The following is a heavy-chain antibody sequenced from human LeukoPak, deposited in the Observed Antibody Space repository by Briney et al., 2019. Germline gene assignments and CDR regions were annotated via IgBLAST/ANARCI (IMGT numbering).Heavy chain of an antibody. CDR3: ARDYSGWTRYFMDV. V-gene: IGHV4-4*02. CDR1: GGSISSSNW. CDR2: IFHSGST. J-gene: IGHJ6*03. Sequence: SETLSLTCAVSGGSISSSNWWSWVRPPPGKGLEWIGEIFHSGSTNYNPSLKSRVTISVDKSKNQFSLRLSSVAAADTAVYYCARDYSGWTRYFMDVWGTGTAVTVSS. D-gene: IGHD6-19*01.